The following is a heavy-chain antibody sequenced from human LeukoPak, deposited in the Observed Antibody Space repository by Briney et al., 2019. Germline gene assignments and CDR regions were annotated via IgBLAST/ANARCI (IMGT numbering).Heavy chain of an antibody. J-gene: IGHJ4*02. D-gene: IGHD3-16*01. CDR2: IYYSGST. CDR3: ARAGGEIHFDY. Sequence: SETLSPTCTVSGGSISSYYWSWIRQPPGKGLEWIGYIYYSGSTNYNPSLKSRVTISVDTSKNQFSLKLSSVTAADTAVYYCARAGGEIHFDYWGQGTLVTVSS. V-gene: IGHV4-59*01. CDR1: GGSISSYY.